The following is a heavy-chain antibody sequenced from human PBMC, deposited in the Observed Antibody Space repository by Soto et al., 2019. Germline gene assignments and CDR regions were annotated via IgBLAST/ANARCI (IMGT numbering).Heavy chain of an antibody. CDR1: GYTFTSYG. Sequence: QVQLVQSGAEVKKPGASVKVSCKASGYTFTSYGISWVRQAPGQGLEWMGWISAYNANTNYAQKLQGRVTMTTDTSTSTDYMELRSLRSDDTAVYYCARDSKGYCTSTSCYDWFDPWGQGTLVTVSS. V-gene: IGHV1-18*01. CDR3: ARDSKGYCTSTSCYDWFDP. J-gene: IGHJ5*02. D-gene: IGHD2-2*01. CDR2: ISAYNANT.